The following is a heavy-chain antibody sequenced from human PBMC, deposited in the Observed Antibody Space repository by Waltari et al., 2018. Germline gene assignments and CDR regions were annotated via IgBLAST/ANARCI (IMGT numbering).Heavy chain of an antibody. CDR1: GGSISSGGYY. CDR2: IYYTGET. J-gene: IGHJ4*02. Sequence: QVQMQESGPGLVKPSQTLSLTCTVSGGSISSGGYYWSWIRQHPGKGLEWIGYIYYTGETYYNPSLTSRVAISIDTSKSQFSLDLGTVTAADTAVYYWARRGAYFFDYWGRGTLVTVSS. V-gene: IGHV4-31*03. D-gene: IGHD3-16*01. CDR3: ARRGAYFFDY.